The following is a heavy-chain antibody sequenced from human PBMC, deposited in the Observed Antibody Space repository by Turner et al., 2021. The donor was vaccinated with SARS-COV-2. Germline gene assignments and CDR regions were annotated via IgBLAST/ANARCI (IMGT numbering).Heavy chain of an antibody. CDR1: GFTFSSYG. D-gene: IGHD2-2*01. V-gene: IGHV3-30*18. CDR3: AKGGDIVVVPIAPTFDY. CDR2: ISYDGSNK. J-gene: IGHJ4*02. Sequence: QVQLVESGGGVVQPGRSLRLSCAASGFTFSSYGMHWVRQAPGKGLEWVAVISYDGSNKYYADSVKGLFTISRDNSKNTLYLQMNSLRAEDTAVYYCAKGGDIVVVPIAPTFDYWGQGTLVTVSS.